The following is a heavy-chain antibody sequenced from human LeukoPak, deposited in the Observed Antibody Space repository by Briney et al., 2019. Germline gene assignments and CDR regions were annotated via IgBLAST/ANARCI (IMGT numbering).Heavy chain of an antibody. D-gene: IGHD2-15*01. CDR3: ARAGSVVEESYYMDV. CDR2: IYCSGST. Sequence: SETLSLTCTVSGGSISSHYWSWIRQPPGKGQEWIGYIYCSGSTNYNPSLKSRVTISVDTSKNQFSLKLSSVTAADTAVYYCARAGSVVEESYYMDVWGKGTTVTVSS. CDR1: GGSISSHY. V-gene: IGHV4-59*11. J-gene: IGHJ6*03.